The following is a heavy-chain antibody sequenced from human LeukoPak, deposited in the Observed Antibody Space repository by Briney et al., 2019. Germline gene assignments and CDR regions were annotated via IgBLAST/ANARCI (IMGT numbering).Heavy chain of an antibody. CDR3: ARVGYSGYDSRPVFNY. J-gene: IGHJ4*02. D-gene: IGHD5-12*01. V-gene: IGHV1-46*01. CDR1: GYTFTIYY. Sequence: ASVKVSCTASGYTFTIYYMHWVRQAPGQGLEWMGIINPSGGSTSYAQKFQGRVTITRATSASTAYMELSSLRSEDTAVYYYARVGYSGYDSRPVFNYWGQGTLVTVSS. CDR2: INPSGGST.